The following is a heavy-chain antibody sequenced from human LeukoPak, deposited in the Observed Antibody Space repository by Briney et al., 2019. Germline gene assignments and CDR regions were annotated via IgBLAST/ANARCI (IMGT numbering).Heavy chain of an antibody. Sequence: GASVKVSCKASGYIFTTYDIGWVRQATGQGLEWMGWLNPNSGTAGYAQKLQGRVTISRNTSISTAYMELSSLRSDDTAIYYCARRKFLGWFDPWGQGTLVTVSS. CDR3: ARRKFLGWFDP. V-gene: IGHV1-8*03. J-gene: IGHJ5*02. D-gene: IGHD7-27*01. CDR1: GYIFTTYD. CDR2: LNPNSGTA.